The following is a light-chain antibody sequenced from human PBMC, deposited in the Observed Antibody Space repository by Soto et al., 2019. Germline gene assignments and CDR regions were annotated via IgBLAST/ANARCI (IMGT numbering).Light chain of an antibody. Sequence: ELVLTQSPGTLSLSPGERATLSCRASQSVSSSYLAWYQQKPGQAPRLLIYGASTRATGIPARFSGSGSGTEFTLTISSLQSEDFAVYYCQQYNNWPLTFGGGTKVEIK. CDR1: QSVSSSY. V-gene: IGKV3-15*01. CDR2: GAS. J-gene: IGKJ4*01. CDR3: QQYNNWPLT.